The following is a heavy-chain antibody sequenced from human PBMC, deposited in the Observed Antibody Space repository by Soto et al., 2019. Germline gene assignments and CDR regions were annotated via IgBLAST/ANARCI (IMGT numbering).Heavy chain of an antibody. D-gene: IGHD2-2*01. J-gene: IGHJ4*02. CDR3: AREPRYCSSASCYGYFDY. Sequence: PGGSLRLSCATSGFTFSSYWMHWVRQAPGKGLVWVSRINSDGSGTNYADSVKGRFTISRDNAKSTLYLQMDSLRAEDTAVYYCAREPRYCSSASCYGYFDYWGQGALVTVS. V-gene: IGHV3-74*01. CDR1: GFTFSSYW. CDR2: INSDGSGT.